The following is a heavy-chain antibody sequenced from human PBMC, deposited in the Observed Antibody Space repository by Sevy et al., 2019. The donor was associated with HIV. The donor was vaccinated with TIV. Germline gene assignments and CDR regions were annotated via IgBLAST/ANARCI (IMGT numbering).Heavy chain of an antibody. CDR3: ARSPPVVVVPGAPSWFDP. Sequence: SETLSLTCGVHDGSFSGYYWNWIRQLPGKGLEWIGEINESGITYYNPSLKSRVTISVDTCKKQFSLKLSSVTAADTAVYFCARSPPVVVVPGAPSWFDPWGQGTLVTVSS. J-gene: IGHJ5*02. CDR2: INESGIT. D-gene: IGHD2-2*01. CDR1: DGSFSGYY. V-gene: IGHV4-34*01.